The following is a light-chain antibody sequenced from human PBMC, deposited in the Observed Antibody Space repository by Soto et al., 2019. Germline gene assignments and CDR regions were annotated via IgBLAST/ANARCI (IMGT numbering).Light chain of an antibody. CDR1: QGISKY. J-gene: IGKJ4*01. V-gene: IGKV1-39*01. CDR2: GAS. Sequence: DIQMTQSPSSVSASVGDRVTITRRASQGISKYLNWYQQKAGKAPQVXIYGASNLQSGVPARCSGSGSGTDFTLTISDLQPADFATFYCQQSYRATLTFGGGTKVDIK. CDR3: QQSYRATLT.